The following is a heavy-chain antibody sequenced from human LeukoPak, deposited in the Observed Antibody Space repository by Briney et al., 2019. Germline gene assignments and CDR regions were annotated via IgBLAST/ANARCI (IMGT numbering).Heavy chain of an antibody. J-gene: IGHJ4*02. V-gene: IGHV3-48*02. D-gene: IGHD2-15*01. CDR2: ISSSSSTI. Sequence: AGGSLRLSCAASGFTFSSYAMSWVRQAPGKGLEWVSYISSSSSTIYYADSVKGRFTISRDNAKNSLYLQMNSLRDEDTAVYYCARDLNTLGYCSGGSCYGTDYFDYWGQGTLVTVSS. CDR3: ARDLNTLGYCSGGSCYGTDYFDY. CDR1: GFTFSSYA.